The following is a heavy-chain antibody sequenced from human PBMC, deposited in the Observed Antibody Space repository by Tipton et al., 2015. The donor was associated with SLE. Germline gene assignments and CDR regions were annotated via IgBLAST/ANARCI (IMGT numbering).Heavy chain of an antibody. J-gene: IGHJ6*02. D-gene: IGHD3-10*01. CDR2: IYPSDGST. CDR1: GYTFTSYF. Sequence: QVQLVQSGAEEKKPGASVKVSCKASGYTFTSYFVHWVRQAPGQGLEWMGIIYPSDGSTTYAQNFQGRVTMTRDPSTSTVYMELSSLRSDDTAVYYCARSGDGSNYYYYGMDVWGQGTTVTVSS. V-gene: IGHV1-46*01. CDR3: ARSGDGSNYYYYGMDV.